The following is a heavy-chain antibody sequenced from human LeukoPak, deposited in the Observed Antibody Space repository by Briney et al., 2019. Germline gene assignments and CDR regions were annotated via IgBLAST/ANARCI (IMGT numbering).Heavy chain of an antibody. V-gene: IGHV3-11*06. CDR2: INSYSNYT. CDR3: ATHYYDSRGYDVGYYFDY. J-gene: IGHJ4*02. D-gene: IGHD3-22*01. CDR1: GFSFIDYY. Sequence: GSLRLSCAASGFSFIDYYMSWIRQAPGERREWISFINSYSNYTNYADSVKGRFSISRDNAKSSLYLQMNSLRAEDTAVYYCATHYYDSRGYDVGYYFDYWGQGTLVTVSS.